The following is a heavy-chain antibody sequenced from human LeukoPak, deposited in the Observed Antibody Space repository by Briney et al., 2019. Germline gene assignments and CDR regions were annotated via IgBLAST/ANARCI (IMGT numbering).Heavy chain of an antibody. CDR2: IYSGGST. Sequence: GGSLRLSCAASGFTVSSNYMSWARQAPGKGLEWVSVIYSGGSTYYADSVKGRFTISRDNSKNTLYLQMNSLRAEDTAVYYCARLLWFGDGVDYWGQGTLVTVSS. J-gene: IGHJ4*02. CDR3: ARLLWFGDGVDY. D-gene: IGHD3-10*01. CDR1: GFTVSSNY. V-gene: IGHV3-66*04.